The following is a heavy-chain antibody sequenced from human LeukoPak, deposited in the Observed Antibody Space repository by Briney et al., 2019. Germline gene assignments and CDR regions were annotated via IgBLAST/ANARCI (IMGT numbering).Heavy chain of an antibody. CDR2: INHSGST. CDR3: ARGANDYVWGSYRYKAHFDY. CDR1: GGSFSGYY. Sequence: SETLSLTCAVYGGSFSGYYWSWIRQPPGKGLEWIGEINHSGSTNYNPSLKSRVTISVDTSKNQFSLKLSSVTAADTAVYYCARGANDYVWGSYRYKAHFDYWGQGTLVTVSS. J-gene: IGHJ4*02. V-gene: IGHV4-34*01. D-gene: IGHD3-16*02.